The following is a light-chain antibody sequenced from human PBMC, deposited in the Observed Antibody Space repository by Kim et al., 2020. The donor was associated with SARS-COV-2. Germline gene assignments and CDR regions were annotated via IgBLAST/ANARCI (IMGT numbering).Light chain of an antibody. CDR1: QSVSGTY. J-gene: IGKJ1*01. Sequence: PGERATLSCRASQSVSGTYLAWYQQKPGQAPRLLSCGASSRATGIPDRFSGSGSGTDFTLTINRLEPEDFAVYYCQQYDSSSRWTFGQGTKVDIK. CDR2: GAS. CDR3: QQYDSSSRWT. V-gene: IGKV3-20*01.